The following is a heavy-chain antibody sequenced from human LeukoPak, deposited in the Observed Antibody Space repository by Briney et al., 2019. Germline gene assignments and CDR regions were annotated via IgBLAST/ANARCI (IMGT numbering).Heavy chain of an antibody. CDR1: GGSFSGYY. J-gene: IGHJ4*02. CDR3: ASSASIAAAGTSY. Sequence: SETLSLTCAVYGGSFSGYYWSWIRQPPGKGLEWIGEINHSGSTNYNPSLKSRVTISVDTSKNQFSLKLSAVIAPDKAVYYCASSASIAAAGTSYWGQGTLVTVSS. D-gene: IGHD6-13*01. CDR2: INHSGST. V-gene: IGHV4-34*01.